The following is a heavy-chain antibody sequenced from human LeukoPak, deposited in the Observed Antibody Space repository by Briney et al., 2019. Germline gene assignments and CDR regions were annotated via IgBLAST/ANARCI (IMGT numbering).Heavy chain of an antibody. CDR3: ARKDGDL. CDR2: IYYSGST. Sequence: SETLSLTCTVPGGSISSSSYYWGWIRQPPGKGLEWIGSIYYSGSTYYNPSLKSRVTISVDTSKNQFSLKLNSVTAADTAVYFCARKDGDLWGQGTLVTVSS. CDR1: GGSISSSSYY. J-gene: IGHJ4*02. V-gene: IGHV4-39*07.